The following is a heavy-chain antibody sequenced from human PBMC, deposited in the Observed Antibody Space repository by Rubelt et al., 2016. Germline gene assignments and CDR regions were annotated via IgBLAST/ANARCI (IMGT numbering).Heavy chain of an antibody. V-gene: IGHV4-4*07. CDR3: ARVRVFGYSSGWRGGYAFDI. CDR1: GGSISSYY. CDR2: IHTSGNT. D-gene: IGHD6-19*01. Sequence: QVQLQESGPGLVKPSATLSLTCTVSGGSISSYYWSWIRQPAGKGPERIGHIHTSGNTTYNPALKRRVTISVDTSKNQFCLKLSSVTAADTAVYYCARVRVFGYSSGWRGGYAFDIWGQGTMVTVSS. J-gene: IGHJ3*02.